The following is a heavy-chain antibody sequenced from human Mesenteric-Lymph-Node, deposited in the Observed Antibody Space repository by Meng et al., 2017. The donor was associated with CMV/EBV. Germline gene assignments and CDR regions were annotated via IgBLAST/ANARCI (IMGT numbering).Heavy chain of an antibody. V-gene: IGHV4-59*01. CDR3: ARRRDYYGSGSYSAGAFDI. Sequence: GSLRLSCTVSGGSISSYYWSWIRQPPGKGLEWIGYIYYSGSTNYNPSLKSRVTISVDTSKNQFSLKLSSVTAADTAVYYCARRRDYYGSGSYSAGAFDIWGQGTMVTVSS. CDR1: GGSISSYY. CDR2: IYYSGST. J-gene: IGHJ3*02. D-gene: IGHD3-10*01.